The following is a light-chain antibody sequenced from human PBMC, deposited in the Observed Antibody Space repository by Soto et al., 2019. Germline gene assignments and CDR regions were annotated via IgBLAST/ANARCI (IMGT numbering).Light chain of an antibody. CDR1: QGVSTY. CDR3: QQYYDWPLT. CDR2: GPS. V-gene: IGKV3-15*01. J-gene: IGKJ4*01. Sequence: EIVMTQSPATLSVSPGERATLFCRASQGVSTYLAWYQQKPGQAPRLLIYGPSTRATGIPARFSGSGSGTEFTLTISSPQSEDFAVYYCQQYYDWPLTFGGGTKVEVK.